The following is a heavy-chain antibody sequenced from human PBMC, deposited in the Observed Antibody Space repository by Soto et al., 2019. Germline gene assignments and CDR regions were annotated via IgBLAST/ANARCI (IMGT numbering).Heavy chain of an antibody. Sequence: QVQLVQSGGEVKKPGASVKVSCKASGYTFSSYGISCVRQAPGQGLEWLGWISAYDGNTKYAQILQGRVFMTTDTSTKTAYMELRSLRSDDTAVYYCARGGYYDSSGSRNYYYYGMNVWGQGTSVTVSS. CDR2: ISAYDGNT. CDR1: GYTFSSYG. CDR3: ARGGYYDSSGSRNYYYYGMNV. J-gene: IGHJ6*02. D-gene: IGHD3-22*01. V-gene: IGHV1-18*01.